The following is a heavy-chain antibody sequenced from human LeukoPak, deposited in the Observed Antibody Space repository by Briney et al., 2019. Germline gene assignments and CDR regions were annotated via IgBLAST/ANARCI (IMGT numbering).Heavy chain of an antibody. Sequence: GGSLRLSCAASGFTFSSYAMHWVRQAPGKGLEYVSAISSNGGSTYYANSVKGRFTISRDNSENTLYLQMGSLRAEDMAVYYCARGPPYYYDSSAYYMDVWGKGTTVTVSS. CDR2: ISSNGGST. D-gene: IGHD3-22*01. J-gene: IGHJ6*03. V-gene: IGHV3-64*01. CDR1: GFTFSSYA. CDR3: ARGPPYYYDSSAYYMDV.